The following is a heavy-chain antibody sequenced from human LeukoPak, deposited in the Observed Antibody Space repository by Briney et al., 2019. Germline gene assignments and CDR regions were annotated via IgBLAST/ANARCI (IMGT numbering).Heavy chain of an antibody. CDR1: GFTFSSYG. D-gene: IGHD3-22*01. V-gene: IGHV3-23*01. CDR3: ANTVWAWSINYYDSSGYYPFDY. CDR2: ISGSGGSA. Sequence: PGGSLRLSCVASGFTFSSYGISWVRQAPGKGLEWVSAISGSGGSAYYADSVKGRFTISRDNSKNTLYLQMNSLRAEDTAVYYCANTVWAWSINYYDSSGYYPFDYWGQGTLVTVSS. J-gene: IGHJ4*02.